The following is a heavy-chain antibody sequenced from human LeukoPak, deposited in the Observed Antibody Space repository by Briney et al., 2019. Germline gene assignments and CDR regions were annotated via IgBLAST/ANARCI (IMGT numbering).Heavy chain of an antibody. CDR2: INHSGST. D-gene: IGHD3-10*01. CDR3: ARHGAKWFGELGPLDY. Sequence: SETLSLTCAVYGGSFSGYYWSWIRQPPGKGLEWIGEINHSGSTNYTPSLRSRVTMSLDTSKNQFSLKMRSMTATDTAVYYCARHGAKWFGELGPLDYWGQGTLVTVSS. CDR1: GGSFSGYY. J-gene: IGHJ4*02. V-gene: IGHV4-34*01.